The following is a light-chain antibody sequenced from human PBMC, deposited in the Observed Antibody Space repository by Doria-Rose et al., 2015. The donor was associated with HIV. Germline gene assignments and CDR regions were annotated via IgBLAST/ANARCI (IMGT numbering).Light chain of an antibody. CDR2: RAS. Sequence: EIVMTQSPATLSVSPGERATLSCRASQGIGSDLAWYQQKPGQAPRLLIYRASIRATGIPPRFTGGGSGTEFTLTISSLQSEDFAVYFCQQYSQWPPYTSGQGTKLEVE. J-gene: IGKJ2*01. V-gene: IGKV3-15*01. CDR1: QGIGSD. CDR3: QQYSQWPPYT.